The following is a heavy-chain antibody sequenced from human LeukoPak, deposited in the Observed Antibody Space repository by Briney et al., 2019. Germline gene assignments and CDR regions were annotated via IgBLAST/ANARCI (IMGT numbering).Heavy chain of an antibody. CDR2: IYTSGST. J-gene: IGHJ4*02. Sequence: SETLSLTCTVSGGSISSYYWSWIRQPAGKGLEWIGRIYTSGSTNYNPSLKSRVTMSVDTSKNQFSLKLSSVTAADTAVYYCARGPDILTGYAFDYWGQGTLVTVSS. D-gene: IGHD3-9*01. CDR3: ARGPDILTGYAFDY. CDR1: GGSISSYY. V-gene: IGHV4-4*07.